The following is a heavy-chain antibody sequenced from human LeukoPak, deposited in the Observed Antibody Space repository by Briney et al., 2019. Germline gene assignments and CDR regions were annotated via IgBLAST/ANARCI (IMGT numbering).Heavy chain of an antibody. J-gene: IGHJ3*02. CDR2: ISYDGSNK. CDR1: GFTFSSYA. V-gene: IGHV3-30-3*01. D-gene: IGHD6-6*01. Sequence: GGSLRLSCAASGFTFSSYAMHWVRQAPGKGLEWVAVISYDGSNKYYADSVKGRFTISRDNSKNTLYLQMNSLRAEDTAVYYCARDRSPSIAARVPNAFDIWGQGTMVTVSS. CDR3: ARDRSPSIAARVPNAFDI.